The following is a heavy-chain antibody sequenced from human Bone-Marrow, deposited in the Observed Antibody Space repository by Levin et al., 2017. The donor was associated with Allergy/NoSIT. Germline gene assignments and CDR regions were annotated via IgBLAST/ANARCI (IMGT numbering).Heavy chain of an antibody. Sequence: SVKVSCKASGGTFSSYTISWVRQAPGQGLEWMGRIIPILGIANYAQKFQGRVTITADKSTSTAYMELSSLRSEDTAVYYCARGIAVAGLHVYYYGMDVWGQGTTVTVSS. D-gene: IGHD6-19*01. CDR1: GGTFSSYT. CDR3: ARGIAVAGLHVYYYGMDV. J-gene: IGHJ6*02. CDR2: IIPILGIA. V-gene: IGHV1-69*02.